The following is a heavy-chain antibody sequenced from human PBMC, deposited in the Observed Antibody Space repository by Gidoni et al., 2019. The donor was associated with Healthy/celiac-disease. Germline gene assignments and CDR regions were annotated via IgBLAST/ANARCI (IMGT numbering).Heavy chain of an antibody. V-gene: IGHV1-46*01. CDR2: INPSGGST. CDR3: ARGAALRLFGTDLPAALNSNWFDP. CDR1: GYTFTSYY. Sequence: QVQLVQSGAEVKKPGASVKVSCKASGYTFTSYYMHWVRQAPGQGLEWMGIINPSGGSTSYAQKFQGRVTMTRDTSTSTVYMELSSLRSEDTAVYYCARGAALRLFGTDLPAALNSNWFDPWGQGTLVTVSS. D-gene: IGHD2-2*01. J-gene: IGHJ5*02.